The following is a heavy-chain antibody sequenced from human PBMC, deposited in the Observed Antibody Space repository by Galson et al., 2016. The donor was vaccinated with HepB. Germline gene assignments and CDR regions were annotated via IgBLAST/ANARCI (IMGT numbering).Heavy chain of an antibody. CDR3: ARGNLFELFH. D-gene: IGHD3-10*01. V-gene: IGHV4-34*01. J-gene: IGHJ4*02. Sequence: SETLSLTCAVFGGSFSGYYWNWIRRPPGRGLEWIGEIKDSGSTSYNPSLKSRVTISIDTSKNQFSLHLTSVTAADTAVYYCARGNLFELFHWGQGTLVTVSS. CDR2: IKDSGST. CDR1: GGSFSGYY.